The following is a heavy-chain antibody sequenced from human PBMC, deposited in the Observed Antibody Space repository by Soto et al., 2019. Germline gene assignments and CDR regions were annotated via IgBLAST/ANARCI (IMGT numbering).Heavy chain of an antibody. CDR1: GFTFSSYA. CDR3: ANLAAAGINPFDY. V-gene: IGHV3-30-3*01. CDR2: ISYDGSNK. Sequence: GGSLRLSCAASGFTFSSYAMHWVRQAPGKGLEWVAVISYDGSNKYYADSVKGRFTISRDNSKNTLYLQVNSLRAEDTAVYYCANLAAAGINPFDYWGQGTLVTVSS. D-gene: IGHD6-13*01. J-gene: IGHJ4*02.